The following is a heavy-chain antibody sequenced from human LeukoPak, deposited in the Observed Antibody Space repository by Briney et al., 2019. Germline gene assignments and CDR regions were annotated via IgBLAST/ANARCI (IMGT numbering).Heavy chain of an antibody. CDR1: GYTFSSYG. D-gene: IGHD4-17*01. J-gene: IGHJ5*02. Sequence: ASVKVSCKASGYTFSSYGITWVRQAPGQGLEWMGWISGNDGNTNYAQSFRGRVTMTTDTSTSTAYMELRSLRSDDTAVYYCARWYYGDSVRWSDPWGQGTLVTVSS. CDR2: ISGNDGNT. V-gene: IGHV1-18*01. CDR3: ARWYYGDSVRWSDP.